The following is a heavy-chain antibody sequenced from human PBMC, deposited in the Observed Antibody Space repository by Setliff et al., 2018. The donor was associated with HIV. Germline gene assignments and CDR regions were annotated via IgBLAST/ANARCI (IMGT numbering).Heavy chain of an antibody. CDR1: GASFSGYY. D-gene: IGHD6-6*01. CDR3: ARGHEGSSPGGAFDI. Sequence: SETLSLTCAVYGASFSGYYWSWIRQPPGKGLEWIGEINHSGSTNYNPSLKSRVTISVDPSKNQFSLRLFSVNAADTAVYYCARGHEGSSPGGAFDIWGQGTMVTVSS. V-gene: IGHV4-34*01. CDR2: INHSGST. J-gene: IGHJ3*02.